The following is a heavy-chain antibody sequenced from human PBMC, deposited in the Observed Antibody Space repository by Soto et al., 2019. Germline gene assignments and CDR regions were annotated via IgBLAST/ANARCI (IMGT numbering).Heavy chain of an antibody. J-gene: IGHJ6*02. CDR3: ARDRDLQYAMDV. CDR2: IYYSGST. Sequence: SETLSLTCTVSGGSVSSGSYYWSWIRQPPGKGLEWIGYIYYSGSTNYNPSLKSRVTISVDTSKNQFSLKLSSVTAADTAVYYCARDRDLQYAMDVWGQGTTVTVSS. CDR1: GGSVSSGSYY. V-gene: IGHV4-61*01. D-gene: IGHD4-4*01.